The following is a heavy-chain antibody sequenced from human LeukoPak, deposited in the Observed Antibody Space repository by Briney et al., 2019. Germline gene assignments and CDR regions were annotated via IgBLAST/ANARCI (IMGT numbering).Heavy chain of an antibody. CDR3: ARGGGAFDI. CDR2: TYYRSKWSN. J-gene: IGHJ3*02. Sequence: SQTLSLTFALSGDSVSINSAAWNWIRQSPSRGLEWLVRTYYRSKWSNDYAVSVKSRITINPDTSKNHYSLQLNSVTPEDTAVYYCARGGGAFDIWGQGTMVTVTS. V-gene: IGHV6-1*01. CDR1: GDSVSINSAA.